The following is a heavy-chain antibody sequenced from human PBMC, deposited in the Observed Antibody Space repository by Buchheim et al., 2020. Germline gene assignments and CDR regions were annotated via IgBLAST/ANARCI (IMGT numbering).Heavy chain of an antibody. Sequence: QVQLVESGGGVVQPGRSLRLSCAASGFTFSSYGMHWVRQAPGKGLEWVAVISYDGSNKYYADSVKGRFTISRDNSKNTLYLQMNSLRAEDTAVYYCAKGIVVVTARREPYYYYGMDVWGQGTT. CDR2: ISYDGSNK. V-gene: IGHV3-30*18. J-gene: IGHJ6*02. CDR3: AKGIVVVTARREPYYYYGMDV. CDR1: GFTFSSYG. D-gene: IGHD2-21*02.